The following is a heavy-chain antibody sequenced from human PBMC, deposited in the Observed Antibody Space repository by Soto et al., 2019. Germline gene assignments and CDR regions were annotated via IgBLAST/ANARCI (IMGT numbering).Heavy chain of an antibody. CDR3: AKDQSRMERSRGDY. Sequence: EVQLLESGGGLVQPGGSLRLSCAASGFTFSSYAMNWVRQAPGKGLEWVSAISGSGGSTYYADSVKGRFTISRDNSKNTLYLQMNSLRAEDTAVYYCAKDQSRMERSRGDYWGQGTLVTVSS. J-gene: IGHJ4*02. V-gene: IGHV3-23*01. CDR1: GFTFSSYA. D-gene: IGHD1-1*01. CDR2: ISGSGGST.